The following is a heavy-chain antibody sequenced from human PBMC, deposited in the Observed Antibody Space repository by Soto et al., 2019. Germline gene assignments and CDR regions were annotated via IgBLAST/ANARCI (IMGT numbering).Heavy chain of an antibody. Sequence: SETLSLTCTVTNGSINTYYWIWVRQPAGKGLEWIGRIFSSGTTDYNPSLKRRVAMSIDTSKNQLSLRLRSVTAADTAVYYCARGPRGQLSGMDVWGQGTTVTVSS. CDR2: IFSSGTT. J-gene: IGHJ6*02. D-gene: IGHD6-13*01. CDR1: NGSINTYY. V-gene: IGHV4-4*07. CDR3: ARGPRGQLSGMDV.